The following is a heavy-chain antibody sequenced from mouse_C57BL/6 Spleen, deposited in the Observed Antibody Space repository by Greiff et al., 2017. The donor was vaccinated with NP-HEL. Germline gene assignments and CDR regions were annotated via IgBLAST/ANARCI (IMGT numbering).Heavy chain of an antibody. CDR2: IDPSDSYT. Sequence: QVQLKQPGAELVMPGASVKLSCKASGYTFTSYWMHWVKQRPGQGLEWIGEIDPSDSYTNYNQKFKGKSTLTVDKSSSTAYMQLSSLTSEDSAVYYCARWDTTEGFAYWGQGTLVTVSA. D-gene: IGHD1-1*01. V-gene: IGHV1-69*01. J-gene: IGHJ3*01. CDR3: ARWDTTEGFAY. CDR1: GYTFTSYW.